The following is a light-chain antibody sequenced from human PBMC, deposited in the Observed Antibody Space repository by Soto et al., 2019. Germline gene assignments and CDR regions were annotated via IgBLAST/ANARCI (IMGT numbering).Light chain of an antibody. V-gene: IGKV1-39*01. J-gene: IGKJ5*01. CDR1: QSISSY. CDR2: AAS. Sequence: DIQMTQSPSSLSASVGDRVTITCRASQSISSYLNWYQQKPGKAPKLLIYAASSLQSGVPSRFSGSGSGTDFTLTINSLQPEDFATYYCQQAYNFPLTFGQGTRLEIK. CDR3: QQAYNFPLT.